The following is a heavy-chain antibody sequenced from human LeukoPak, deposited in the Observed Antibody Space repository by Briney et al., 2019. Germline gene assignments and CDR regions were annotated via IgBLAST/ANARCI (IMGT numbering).Heavy chain of an antibody. CDR3: ARVFRSSGYYYP. CDR1: GFTFSSYS. Sequence: GGSLRLSCAASGFTFSSYSMNWVRQAPGKGLEWVSYISSSSSTIYYADSVKGRFTISRDNAKNSLYLQMNSLRAEDTAVYYCARVFRSSGYYYPWGQGTMVTVSS. V-gene: IGHV3-48*04. J-gene: IGHJ3*01. CDR2: ISSSSSTI. D-gene: IGHD3-22*01.